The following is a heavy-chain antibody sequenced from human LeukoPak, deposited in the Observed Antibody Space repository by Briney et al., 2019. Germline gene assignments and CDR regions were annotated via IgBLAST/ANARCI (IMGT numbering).Heavy chain of an antibody. CDR3: ATHSQWELLFDY. CDR2: FDPEDGET. V-gene: IGHV1-24*01. D-gene: IGHD1-26*01. Sequence: GASVKVSCKVSGYTLTELSMHWVRQAPGKGLEWMGGFDPEDGETIYAQKLQGRVTMTEDTSTDTAYMELSSLRSEDTAVYYCATHSQWELLFDYWGQGTLVTVSS. CDR1: GYTLTELS. J-gene: IGHJ4*02.